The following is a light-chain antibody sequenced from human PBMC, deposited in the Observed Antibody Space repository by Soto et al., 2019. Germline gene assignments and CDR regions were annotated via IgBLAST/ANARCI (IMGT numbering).Light chain of an antibody. V-gene: IGKV2-30*01. Sequence: DVVMTQSPLSLPVTLGQPASISCGSSQSLVYSDGNIYLSWFQQRPGQSPRRLIYKVSNRDSGGPDRFSCIGSGTDFTLKISRVEAEDVGVYYCMQGTHWPLTFGGGTKVEIK. CDR1: QSLVYSDGNIY. CDR2: KVS. CDR3: MQGTHWPLT. J-gene: IGKJ4*01.